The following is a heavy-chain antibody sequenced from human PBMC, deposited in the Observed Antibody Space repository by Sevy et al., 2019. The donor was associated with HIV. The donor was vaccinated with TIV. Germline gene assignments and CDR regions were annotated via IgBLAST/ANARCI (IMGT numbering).Heavy chain of an antibody. CDR3: ATQGGIAAAGGVFDY. D-gene: IGHD6-13*01. Sequence: GGSLRLSCVASGFTFSDHYMEWVRQAPGKGLEWVGRTRNKADGYTTEYAGSVKGRFTISRDESKNSLYVQMNSLKAEDTAVDYCATQGGIAAAGGVFDYWGQGTLVTVSS. CDR1: GFTFSDHY. J-gene: IGHJ4*02. CDR2: TRNKADGYTT. V-gene: IGHV3-72*01.